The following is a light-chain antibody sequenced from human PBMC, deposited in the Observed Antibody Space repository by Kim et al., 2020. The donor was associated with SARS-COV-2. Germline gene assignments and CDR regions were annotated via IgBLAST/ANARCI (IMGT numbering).Light chain of an antibody. CDR1: QSVGNY. CDR2: GAS. Sequence: SPGERATLSCRASQSVGNYLAWYQQKPGQAPRLLINGASTRATGIPDRFSGSGYGTEFTLTISSLQSEDFAVYYCQQYNNWPPRTFGQGTKVDIK. CDR3: QQYNNWPPRT. J-gene: IGKJ1*01. V-gene: IGKV3-15*01.